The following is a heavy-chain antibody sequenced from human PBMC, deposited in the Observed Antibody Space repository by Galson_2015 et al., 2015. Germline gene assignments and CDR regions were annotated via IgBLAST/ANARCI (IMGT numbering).Heavy chain of an antibody. Sequence: LSLTCTVSGGSISSSSYYWGWILQPPGKGLEWIGSIYYSGSTYYNPSLKSRVTISVDTSKNQFSLKLSSVTAADTAVYYCATTMGNCSGGSCGVYGMDVWGQGTTVTVSS. CDR3: ATTMGNCSGGSCGVYGMDV. J-gene: IGHJ6*02. V-gene: IGHV4-39*01. D-gene: IGHD2-15*01. CDR1: GGSISSSSYY. CDR2: IYYSGST.